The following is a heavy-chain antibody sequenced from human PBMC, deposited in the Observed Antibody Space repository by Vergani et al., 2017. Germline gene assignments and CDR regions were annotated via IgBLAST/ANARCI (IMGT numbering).Heavy chain of an antibody. CDR1: GFTFSSYS. V-gene: IGHV3-21*01. Sequence: EVQLVESGGGLVKPGGSLRLSCAASGFTFSSYSMNWVRQAPGKGLGWVSSISSSSSYIYYADSVKGRFTISRDNAKNSLYLQMNSLRAEDTAVYYWARYYQDSYYDSSGYNDAFDIWGQGTMVTVSS. CDR3: ARYYQDSYYDSSGYNDAFDI. CDR2: ISSSSSYI. J-gene: IGHJ3*02. D-gene: IGHD3-22*01.